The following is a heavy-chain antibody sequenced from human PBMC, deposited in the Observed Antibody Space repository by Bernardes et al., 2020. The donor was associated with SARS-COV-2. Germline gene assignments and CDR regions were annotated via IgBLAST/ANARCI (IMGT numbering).Heavy chain of an antibody. J-gene: IGHJ6*02. CDR2: IWYDGSNT. V-gene: IGHV3-33*01. Sequence: GGSLRLSCAASGFTFSGFGIHWVRQAPGKGLEWVAVIWYDGSNTFYVDSVKGRFTISRDKSKNSVYLQMDNLGVEDTAIYYCARARISLGDSNSYHYRYGMDIWGQGTTVTVSS. D-gene: IGHD3-16*01. CDR1: GFTFSGFG. CDR3: ARARISLGDSNSYHYRYGMDI.